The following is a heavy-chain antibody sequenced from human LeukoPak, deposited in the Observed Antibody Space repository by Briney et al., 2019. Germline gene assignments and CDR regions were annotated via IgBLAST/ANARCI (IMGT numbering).Heavy chain of an antibody. V-gene: IGHV4-59*08. D-gene: IGHD3-10*01. CDR1: GGSITSYY. CDR3: ARGRLLWFGEVGFDY. Sequence: PSETLSLTCTVSGGSITSYYWSWIRQPPGKGLEWIGSIYYSGSTNYNPSLKSRVTISVDTSKNQFSLKLSSVTAADTAVYYCARGRLLWFGEVGFDYWGQGTLVTVSS. CDR2: IYYSGST. J-gene: IGHJ4*02.